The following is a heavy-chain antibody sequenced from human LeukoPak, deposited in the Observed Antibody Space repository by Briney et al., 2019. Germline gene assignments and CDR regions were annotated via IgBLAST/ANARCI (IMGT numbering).Heavy chain of an antibody. Sequence: SETLSLTCTVSGGSISSTSYYWGWIRQPPGKGLEWNGCMYYSGSTYYNPYLKSRVTISVDTSKNQFSLKLNSVTAADTAVYYCARHGGDFYDSSGHDYWGQGTLVTVSS. CDR2: MYYSGST. D-gene: IGHD3-22*01. CDR3: ARHGGDFYDSSGHDY. CDR1: GGSISSTSYY. V-gene: IGHV4-39*01. J-gene: IGHJ4*02.